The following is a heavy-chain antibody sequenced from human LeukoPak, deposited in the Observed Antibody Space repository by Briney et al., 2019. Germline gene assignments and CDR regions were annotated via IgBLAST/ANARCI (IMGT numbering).Heavy chain of an antibody. CDR1: GFAFSSYA. V-gene: IGHV3-23*01. D-gene: IGHD1-26*01. Sequence: GGSLRLSCAASGFAFSSYAMSWVRQAPGKGLEWVSAISGSDRSTYYADSVKGRFIISRDNSKNTLYLQMNSLRAEDTAVYYCAKETSSGSSPWDFDYWGQGTLVTVSS. J-gene: IGHJ4*02. CDR3: AKETSSGSSPWDFDY. CDR2: ISGSDRST.